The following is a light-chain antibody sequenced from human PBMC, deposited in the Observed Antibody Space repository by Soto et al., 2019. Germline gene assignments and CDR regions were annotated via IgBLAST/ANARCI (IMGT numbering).Light chain of an antibody. CDR2: GSS. CDR1: ETVSSTY. J-gene: IGKJ5*01. Sequence: EIVLTQSPGTLSLSPGERATLSCRASETVSSTYLACYQQKPGQAPRFLIFGSSSRATGFPDRFSGSGSGADFTFTFSRLEPEDFAVYYCQQYGSPPITFGQGTRLEIK. V-gene: IGKV3-20*01. CDR3: QQYGSPPIT.